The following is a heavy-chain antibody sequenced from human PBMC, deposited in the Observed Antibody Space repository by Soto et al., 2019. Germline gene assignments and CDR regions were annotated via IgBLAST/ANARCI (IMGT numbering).Heavy chain of an antibody. CDR2: IDPRGTYS. CDR1: GYTFRAFW. J-gene: IGHJ6*02. V-gene: IGHV5-10-1*01. CDR3: ASLSTGFCTKTTCQLYFGMDV. D-gene: IGHD2-8*01. Sequence: GEALKISFHASGYTFRAFWITWVRQMPGKGLEWMATIDPRGTYSIYRLSFQGHVNISADKYIGSAYLHWSTLEASDTAIYYCASLSTGFCTKTTCQLYFGMDVWGQGTTVTVSS.